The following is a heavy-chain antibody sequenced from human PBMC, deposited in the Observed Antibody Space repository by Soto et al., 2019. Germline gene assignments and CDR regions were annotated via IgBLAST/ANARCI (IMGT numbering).Heavy chain of an antibody. D-gene: IGHD2-2*01. CDR2: IWFDGSNK. J-gene: IGHJ4*02. V-gene: IGHV3-33*01. Sequence: GGSLRLSCAASGFTFSSYGMHWVRQAPGKGLEWVAVIWFDGSNKYYADSVKGRFTISRDNSKNTLYLQTNSLRAEDTAVYYCARDQGYCSSTSCYGTFDYWGQGTLVTVSS. CDR1: GFTFSSYG. CDR3: ARDQGYCSSTSCYGTFDY.